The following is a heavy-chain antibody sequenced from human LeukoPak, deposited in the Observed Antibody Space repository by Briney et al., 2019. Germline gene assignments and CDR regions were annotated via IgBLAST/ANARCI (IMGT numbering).Heavy chain of an antibody. V-gene: IGHV4-39*01. CDR1: GGSIRSSTYY. J-gene: IGHJ4*02. CDR3: ARCPRVYYYDSSGYLPDY. CDR2: IYYSGST. Sequence: PSETLSLTCTVSGGSIRSSTYYWGWIRQPPGKGLEWIGSIYYSGSTYYNPSLKSRVTISVDTSKNQFSLKLSSVTAADTAVCYCARCPRVYYYDSSGYLPDYWGQGTLVTVSS. D-gene: IGHD3-22*01.